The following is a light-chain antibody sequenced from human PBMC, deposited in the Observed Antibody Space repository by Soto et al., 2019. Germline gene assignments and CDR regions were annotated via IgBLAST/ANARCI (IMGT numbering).Light chain of an antibody. CDR2: AAS. CDR3: QQYGSSGT. CDR1: QGISSY. J-gene: IGKJ1*01. V-gene: IGKV1-9*01. Sequence: DIQLTQSASFLSASVGDSVTITRRASQGISSYLAWYQQKPGKAPKLLIYAASTLQTGVPSRFSGSGFGTDFTLTISRLEPEDFAVYYCQQYGSSGTFGQGTKVDIK.